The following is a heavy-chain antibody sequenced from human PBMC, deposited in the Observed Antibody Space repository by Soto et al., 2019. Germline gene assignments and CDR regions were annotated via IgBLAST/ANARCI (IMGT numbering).Heavy chain of an antibody. V-gene: IGHV1-69*06. Sequence: SVKVSCKASGGTFSSYAISWVRQAPGQGLEWMGGIIPIFGTANYAQRFQGRVTITADKSTSTAYMELSSLRSEDTAVYYCARDSGYDPSYYYYGMDVWGQGTTVTVSS. CDR3: ARDSGYDPSYYYYGMDV. CDR1: GGTFSSYA. D-gene: IGHD5-12*01. CDR2: IIPIFGTA. J-gene: IGHJ6*02.